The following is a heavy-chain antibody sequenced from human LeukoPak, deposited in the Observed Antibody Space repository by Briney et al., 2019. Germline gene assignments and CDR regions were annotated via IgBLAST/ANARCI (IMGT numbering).Heavy chain of an antibody. V-gene: IGHV1-2*02. CDR2: INPNSGGT. CDR1: GYTFTGYY. Sequence: VASVKVSCKASGYTFTGYYMHWVRQAPGQGLEWMGWINPNSGGTNYAQKFQGRVTMTRDMSTSTVYMELSSLRSEDTAVYYCATAGRIAAAGGAFDIWGQGTMVTVSS. CDR3: ATAGRIAAAGGAFDI. J-gene: IGHJ3*02. D-gene: IGHD6-13*01.